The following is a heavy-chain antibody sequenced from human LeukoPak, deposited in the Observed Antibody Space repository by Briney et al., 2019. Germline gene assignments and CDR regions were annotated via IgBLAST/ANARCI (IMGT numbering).Heavy chain of an antibody. CDR1: GGSISSGDYY. V-gene: IGHV4-30-4*01. Sequence: SQTLSLTCTVSGGSISSGDYYWSWSRQPPGKGPEWIGYIYFSGSTSYNPSLKSRVTISVDTSKKPFSLKLSSVTAADTAVYYCARVTSSGYYDSSAFDIWGQGTMVSVSS. D-gene: IGHD3-22*01. CDR2: IYFSGST. J-gene: IGHJ3*02. CDR3: ARVTSSGYYDSSAFDI.